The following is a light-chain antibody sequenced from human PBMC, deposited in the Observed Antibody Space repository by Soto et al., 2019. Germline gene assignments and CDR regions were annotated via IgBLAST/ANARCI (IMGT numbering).Light chain of an antibody. Sequence: QSALTQPASVSGSPGQSITISCTGTSSDVGGYNYVSWYQHHPGKAPKLMIFEISNRPSGVSNRFSGSKSGNTASLTISGLQAEDEADYYCSSYTSSSTIGVLFGGGTKLTVL. CDR1: SSDVGGYNY. V-gene: IGLV2-14*01. CDR3: SSYTSSSTIGVL. CDR2: EIS. J-gene: IGLJ2*01.